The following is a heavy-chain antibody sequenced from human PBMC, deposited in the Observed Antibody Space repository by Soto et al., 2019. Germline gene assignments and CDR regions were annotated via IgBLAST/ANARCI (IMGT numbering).Heavy chain of an antibody. D-gene: IGHD1-7*01. V-gene: IGHV4-39*01. J-gene: IGHJ4*02. CDR2: IYYSGST. CDR3: ARRTGTTAFSSFHDY. CDR1: GGSISSSSYY. Sequence: PSETLSLTCTVSGGSISSSSYYWGWIRQPPGKGLGWIGSIYYSGSTYYNPSLKSRVTISVDTSKNQFSLKLSSVTAADTAVYYCARRTGTTAFSSFHDYWGQGTLVTVSS.